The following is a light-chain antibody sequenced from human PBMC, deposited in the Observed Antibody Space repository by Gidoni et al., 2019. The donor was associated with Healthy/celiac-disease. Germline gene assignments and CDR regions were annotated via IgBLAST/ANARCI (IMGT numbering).Light chain of an antibody. CDR1: QSVSSN. J-gene: IGKJ2*02. Sequence: EIVMTQSPATLSVSPGERATLSCRTSQSVSSNFAWYQQKPDQAPRLLIYGASTSATGIPARFSGSGSGAEFTLTISSLQSEDFAVYYCQQYNNWPPWTFGQGTKLEIK. CDR3: QQYNNWPPWT. V-gene: IGKV3-15*01. CDR2: GAS.